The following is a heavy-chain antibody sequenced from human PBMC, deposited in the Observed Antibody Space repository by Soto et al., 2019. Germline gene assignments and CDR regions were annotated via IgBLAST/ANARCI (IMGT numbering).Heavy chain of an antibody. D-gene: IGHD7-27*01. V-gene: IGHV6-1*01. CDR1: GDSVSSKSAA. Sequence: SQTLSLTCAISGDSVSSKSAAWHWIRQSPSRGLEWLGRTYYRSKWSSNYAVSVKSRITINPDTSKNQFSLQLRSVTPDDTAMYYCARTGDYLVDSWGQGTLVTVS. CDR3: ARTGDYLVDS. CDR2: TYYRSKWSS. J-gene: IGHJ5*01.